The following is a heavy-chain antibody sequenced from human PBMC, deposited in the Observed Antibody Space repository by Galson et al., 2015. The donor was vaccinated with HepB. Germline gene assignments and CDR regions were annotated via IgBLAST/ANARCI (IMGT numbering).Heavy chain of an antibody. V-gene: IGHV4-39*07. CDR1: GGSISSSSYY. CDR3: ARQRPHWVDCSSTSCLGWGFDY. J-gene: IGHJ4*02. D-gene: IGHD2-2*01. CDR2: IYYSGST. Sequence: LSLTCTVSGGSISSSSYYWGWIRQPPGKGLEWIGSIYYSGSTYYNPSLKSRVTISVDTSKNQFSLKLSSVTAADTAVYYCARQRPHWVDCSSTSCLGWGFDYWGQGTLVTVSS.